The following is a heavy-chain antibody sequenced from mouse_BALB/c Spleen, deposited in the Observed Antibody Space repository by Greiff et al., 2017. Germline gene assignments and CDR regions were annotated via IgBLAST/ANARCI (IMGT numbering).Heavy chain of an antibody. CDR1: GYSFTGYF. J-gene: IGHJ3*01. V-gene: IGHV1-20*02. D-gene: IGHD2-1*01. Sequence: EVQLQQSGPELVKPGASVKISCKASGYSFTGYFMNWVMQSHGKSLEWIGRINPYNGDTFYNQKFKGKATLTVDKSSSTAHMELRSLASEDSAVYYCARSGGYGNYEAYWGQGTLVTVSA. CDR3: ARSGGYGNYEAY. CDR2: INPYNGDT.